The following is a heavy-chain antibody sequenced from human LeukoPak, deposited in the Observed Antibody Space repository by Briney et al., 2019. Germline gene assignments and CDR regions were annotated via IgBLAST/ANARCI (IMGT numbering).Heavy chain of an antibody. CDR2: IYYSGST. CDR1: GGSISSSSYY. J-gene: IGHJ5*02. D-gene: IGHD6-19*01. CDR3: ASSWVAVAETETNWFDP. V-gene: IGHV4-39*01. Sequence: PSETLSLTCTVSGGSISSSSYYWGWIRQPPGKGLEWIGSIYYSGSTYYNPSLKRRVTISVDTSKNQFSLKLSSVTAADTVVYYCASSWVAVAETETNWFDPWGQGTLVTDSS.